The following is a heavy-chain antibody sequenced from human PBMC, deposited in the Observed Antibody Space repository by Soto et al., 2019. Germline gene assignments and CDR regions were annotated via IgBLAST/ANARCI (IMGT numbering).Heavy chain of an antibody. CDR1: GDTFNDYY. Sequence: QVQLVQSGAEVKKPGASVTVSCRSSGDTFNDYYIHWARQAPGQGLAWMGWINANGGVTKYAQKFQGWVTMTRDTSIKTVYMQLSRLRSDDTAVYYCARESAGATATLGYYCFYMDVWGTGTAVTVSS. CDR2: INANGGVT. J-gene: IGHJ6*03. CDR3: ARESAGATATLGYYCFYMDV. V-gene: IGHV1-2*04. D-gene: IGHD5-12*01.